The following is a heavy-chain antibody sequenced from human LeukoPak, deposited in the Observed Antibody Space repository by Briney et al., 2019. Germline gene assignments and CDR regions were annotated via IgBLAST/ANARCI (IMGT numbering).Heavy chain of an antibody. CDR1: GFTFSSYA. CDR2: INTDGSST. J-gene: IGHJ4*02. V-gene: IGHV3-74*01. CDR3: ARDASLYYVDH. Sequence: GGSLRLSCAASGFTFSSYAMSWVRQAPGKGLEWVSRINTDGSSTDYADSVKGRFTISRDNAKNTLYLQMNSLTADDTAIYYCARDASLYYVDHWGQGTLVTVSS.